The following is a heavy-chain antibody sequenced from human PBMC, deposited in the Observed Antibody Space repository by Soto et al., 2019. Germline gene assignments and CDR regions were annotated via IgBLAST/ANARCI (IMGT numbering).Heavy chain of an antibody. Sequence: SETLSLTCTVSGGSISSGDYYWSWIRQPPGKGLEWIGYIYYSGTTYYNPSLKSRVTISVDTSKNQFSLKLSSVTAADTAVYYCAVSPYYGAKSYFDYWGLGTLVTAPQ. J-gene: IGHJ4*02. V-gene: IGHV4-30-4*01. D-gene: IGHD4-17*01. CDR3: AVSPYYGAKSYFDY. CDR2: IYYSGTT. CDR1: GGSISSGDYY.